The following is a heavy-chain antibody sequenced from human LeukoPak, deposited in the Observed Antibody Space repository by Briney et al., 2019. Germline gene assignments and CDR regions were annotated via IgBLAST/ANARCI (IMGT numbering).Heavy chain of an antibody. CDR1: GGSISSHY. V-gene: IGHV4-59*11. D-gene: IGHD6-13*01. CDR2: IYYSGST. Sequence: SETLSLTCTVSGGSISSHYWSWIRQPPGKGLEWIGYIYYSGSTNYNPSLKSRVTISVDTSKNQFSLKLSSVTAADTAVYYCARVSSSWLPYFDYWGQGTLVTVSS. CDR3: ARVSSSWLPYFDY. J-gene: IGHJ4*02.